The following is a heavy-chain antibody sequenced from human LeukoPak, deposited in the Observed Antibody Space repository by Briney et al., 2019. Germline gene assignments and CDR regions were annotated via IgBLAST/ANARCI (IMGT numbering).Heavy chain of an antibody. D-gene: IGHD3-10*01. CDR3: AKDLEGSGSSNWFDP. CDR2: ISGSGGST. Sequence: GGSLRPSCAASGFXFSSYAMSWVRQAPGKGLEWVSAISGSGGSTYYADSVKGRFTISRDNSKNTLYLQMNSLRAEDTAVYYCAKDLEGSGSSNWFDPWGQGTLVTVSS. J-gene: IGHJ5*02. CDR1: GFXFSSYA. V-gene: IGHV3-23*01.